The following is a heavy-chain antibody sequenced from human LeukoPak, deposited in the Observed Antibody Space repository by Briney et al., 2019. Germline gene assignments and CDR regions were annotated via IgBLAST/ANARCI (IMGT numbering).Heavy chain of an antibody. Sequence: SETLSLTCAVSGVSFDDYYWAWVRQTPGKGLEWIGEINHGGYTNDSPSLKSRVTLSIDTSRKQFSLNLRSVTVADAGFYYCTRMTTGRDYWGQGTLVTVSS. CDR1: GVSFDDYY. CDR2: INHGGYT. V-gene: IGHV4-34*01. CDR3: TRMTTGRDY. D-gene: IGHD4-17*01. J-gene: IGHJ4*02.